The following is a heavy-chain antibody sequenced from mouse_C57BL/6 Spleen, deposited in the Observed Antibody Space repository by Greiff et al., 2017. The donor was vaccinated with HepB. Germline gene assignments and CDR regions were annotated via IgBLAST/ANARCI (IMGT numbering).Heavy chain of an antibody. D-gene: IGHD2-5*01. CDR3: ARFGYINLFAY. J-gene: IGHJ3*01. V-gene: IGHV1-50*01. Sequence: VQLQQPGAELVKPGASVKLSCKASGYTFTSYWMQWVKQRPGQGLEWIGEIDPSDSYTNYNQKFKGKATLTVDTSSSTAYMQLSSLTSEDSAVYYCARFGYINLFAYWGQGTLVTVSA. CDR2: IDPSDSYT. CDR1: GYTFTSYW.